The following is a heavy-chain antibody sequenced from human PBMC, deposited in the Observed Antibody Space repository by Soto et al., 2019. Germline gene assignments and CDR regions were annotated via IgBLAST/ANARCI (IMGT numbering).Heavy chain of an antibody. Sequence: QLQLQESGPGLVKPSETLSLTCPVSGGSINGYYWSWLRQPPGKGLEWIAFIHYTGSSNSNPSLKSRVTISVDTSKNQFSLKLSSVTAADTAVYYCARHSNEYRKSLDSWGQGTLVTVSS. D-gene: IGHD5-18*01. J-gene: IGHJ5*02. CDR1: GGSINGYY. CDR2: IHYTGSS. CDR3: ARHSNEYRKSLDS. V-gene: IGHV4-59*08.